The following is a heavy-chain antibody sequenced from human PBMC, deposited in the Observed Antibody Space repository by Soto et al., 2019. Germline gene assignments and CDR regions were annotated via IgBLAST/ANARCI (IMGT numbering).Heavy chain of an antibody. CDR1: GFTFSSYS. Sequence: GGSLRLSCAASGFTFSSYSMTWVRQAPGKGLEWILSISSSSSYKYYADSVKGRFTISRDNAKNSLFLQMNSLRAEDTAVYYCAKSIAVAPGWLDPWGKGTVVTVS. CDR3: AKSIAVAPGWLDP. V-gene: IGHV3-21*01. D-gene: IGHD6-19*01. J-gene: IGHJ5*02. CDR2: ISSSSSYK.